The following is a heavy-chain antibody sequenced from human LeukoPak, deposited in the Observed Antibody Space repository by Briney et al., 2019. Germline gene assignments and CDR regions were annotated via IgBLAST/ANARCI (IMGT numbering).Heavy chain of an antibody. V-gene: IGHV3-30*03. J-gene: IGHJ4*02. CDR1: GFTFKNYG. CDR2: ISYDGNDK. D-gene: IGHD2-8*01. CDR3: ARVYLERLTAGYFDH. Sequence: GGSLRLSCVASGFTFKNYGMHWVRQAPGKGLEWVGVISYDGNDKYYANSVKGRFTISRDNSESTLYLQMNSLRDDDSAAYFCARVYLERLTAGYFDHWGQGTQVTVSP.